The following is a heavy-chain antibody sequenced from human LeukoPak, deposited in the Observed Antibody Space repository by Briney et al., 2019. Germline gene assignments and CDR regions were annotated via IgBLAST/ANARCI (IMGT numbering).Heavy chain of an antibody. CDR2: ISGSGAST. V-gene: IGHV3-23*01. D-gene: IGHD1-26*01. CDR1: GFTFSTNA. CDR3: AKDVGKWESLHFFDH. Sequence: GGSLRLSCLTSGFTFSTNAMSWVCQAPGKGLEWISGISGSGASTYYADSVTGWFTISRDNSRNTLYLQMNSLRGDDTAVYYCAKDVGKWESLHFFDHWGQGTLVTVSS. J-gene: IGHJ4*02.